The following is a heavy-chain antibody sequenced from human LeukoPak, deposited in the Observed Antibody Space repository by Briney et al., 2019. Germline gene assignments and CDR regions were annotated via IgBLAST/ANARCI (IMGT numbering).Heavy chain of an antibody. Sequence: GESLKISCKGSGYSFTSYWIGWVREMPGKGLEWMGIIYPGDSDTRYSPSFQGQVTVSADKSISTAYLQWSSLKASDTAMYYCARQAYSSGWYPWGQGTLVTVSS. D-gene: IGHD6-19*01. CDR1: GYSFTSYW. V-gene: IGHV5-51*01. J-gene: IGHJ5*02. CDR3: ARQAYSSGWYP. CDR2: IYPGDSDT.